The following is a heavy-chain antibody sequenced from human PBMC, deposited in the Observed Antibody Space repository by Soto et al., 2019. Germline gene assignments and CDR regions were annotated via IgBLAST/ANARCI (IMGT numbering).Heavy chain of an antibody. CDR1: ELTFSGYG. CDR3: ARVSGGFYRKMDY. V-gene: IGHV3-7*03. Sequence: EVQLVESGGGLVQPGGSRRLSVAAPELTFSGYGITGAPQAPGKGREWVANIKQDGSEIHYVDSVKGRFTISRDNAKNSLYLQMNSLRAEDTAVYYCARVSGGFYRKMDYWGQGTLVTVSS. D-gene: IGHD3-3*01. CDR2: IKQDGSEI. J-gene: IGHJ4*02.